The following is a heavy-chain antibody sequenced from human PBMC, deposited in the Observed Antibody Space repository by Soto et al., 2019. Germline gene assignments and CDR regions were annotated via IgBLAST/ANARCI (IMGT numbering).Heavy chain of an antibody. J-gene: IGHJ6*02. CDR1: GYTFTSYG. Sequence: QVQLVQSGAEVKKPGASVKVSCKASGYTFTSYGISWVRQAPGQGLEWMGWISAYNGNTNYAQKLQGRVTMTTDTSTSTAYMELRSLRSDDTAVYYCARDRKYNWNRVDSYGMDVWGQGTTVTVSS. V-gene: IGHV1-18*01. D-gene: IGHD1-1*01. CDR3: ARDRKYNWNRVDSYGMDV. CDR2: ISAYNGNT.